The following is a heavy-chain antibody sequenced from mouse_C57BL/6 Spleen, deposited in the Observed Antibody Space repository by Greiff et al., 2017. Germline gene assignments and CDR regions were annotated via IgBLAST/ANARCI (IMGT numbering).Heavy chain of an antibody. CDR2: FYPGRGSI. CDR1: GYTFTEYT. D-gene: IGHD1-1*01. V-gene: IGHV1-62-2*01. CDR3: ARHEGAYYGSRRYFDV. J-gene: IGHJ1*03. Sequence: VQLQQSGAELVKPGASVKLSCKASGYTFTEYTIHWVKQRSGQGLEWIGWFYPGRGSIKYNEKFKDKATLTADKSTSTVYMELSRLTSEDSAVYFCARHEGAYYGSRRYFDVWGTGTTVTVSS.